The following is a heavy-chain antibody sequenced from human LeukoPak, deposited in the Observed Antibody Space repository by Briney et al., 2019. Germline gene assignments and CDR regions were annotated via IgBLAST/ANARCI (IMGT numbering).Heavy chain of an antibody. Sequence: GGSLRLSCSASGFTFTTYGMNWVRQAPGKGLEWVSGIGGSGTRTYYADSVEGRFTISRDNSKNTLYLQMNSLRDEDTAVYYCAKDSHWILFDDWGQGTLVAVSS. CDR3: AKDSHWILFDD. D-gene: IGHD2-2*03. J-gene: IGHJ4*02. CDR1: GFTFTTYG. CDR2: IGGSGTRT. V-gene: IGHV3-23*01.